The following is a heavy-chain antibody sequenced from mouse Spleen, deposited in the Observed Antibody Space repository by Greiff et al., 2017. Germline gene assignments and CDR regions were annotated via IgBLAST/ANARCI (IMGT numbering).Heavy chain of an antibody. CDR1: GYTFTDYY. J-gene: IGHJ4*01. Sequence: QVQLQQSGAELVRPGASVKLSCKASGYTFTDYYINWVKQRPGQGLEWIARIYPGSGNTYYNEKFKGKATLTAEKSSSTAYMQLSSLTSEDSAVYFCAREGITSYYYAMDYWGQGTSVTVSS. V-gene: IGHV1-76*01. CDR2: IYPGSGNT. CDR3: AREGITSYYYAMDY. D-gene: IGHD2-4*01.